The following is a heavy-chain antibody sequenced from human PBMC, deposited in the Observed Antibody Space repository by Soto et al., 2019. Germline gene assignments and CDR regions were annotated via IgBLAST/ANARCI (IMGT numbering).Heavy chain of an antibody. CDR1: GYNFANYW. CDR3: AAGYTTGLDAFDI. CDR2: IFPGDSDT. Sequence: GESLKIPCQGSGYNFANYWIGWVRQMPGKGLEWMGMIFPGDSDTKNSPSLQGQITMSVDKSDSSAYLQWRSLKASDTAMYYCAAGYTTGLDAFDIWGQGTMVTVSS. J-gene: IGHJ3*02. V-gene: IGHV5-51*01. D-gene: IGHD6-13*01.